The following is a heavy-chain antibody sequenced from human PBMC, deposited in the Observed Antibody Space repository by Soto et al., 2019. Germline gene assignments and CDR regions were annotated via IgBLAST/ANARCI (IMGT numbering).Heavy chain of an antibody. CDR1: GDSITSVGYS. Sequence: SETLSLTCAVSGDSITSVGYSWSWIRQPPGKALEWIGYIYHTGTTYYTAALKSRVTISLDRSKNRISLSLRSLTAADTAVYYCARSREFDYWSQGTLVTVSS. J-gene: IGHJ4*02. CDR2: IYHTGTT. CDR3: ARSREFDY. V-gene: IGHV4-30-2*01.